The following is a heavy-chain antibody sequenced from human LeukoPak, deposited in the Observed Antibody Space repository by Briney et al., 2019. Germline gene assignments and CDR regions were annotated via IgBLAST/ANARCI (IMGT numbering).Heavy chain of an antibody. CDR1: GGSISSYY. J-gene: IGHJ4*02. Sequence: SETLSLTCTVSGGSISSYYWSWIRQPPGKGLEWIGYIYYSGSTNYNPSLKSRVTISIDTSKNQSSLKLSSVTAADTAVYYCARQVTDGSGSYNFDCWGQGTLDTVSS. CDR2: IYYSGST. CDR3: ARQVTDGSGSYNFDC. D-gene: IGHD3-10*01. V-gene: IGHV4-59*08.